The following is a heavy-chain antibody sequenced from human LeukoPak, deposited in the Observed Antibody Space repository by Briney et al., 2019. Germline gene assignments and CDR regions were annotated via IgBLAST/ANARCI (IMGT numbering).Heavy chain of an antibody. Sequence: PGGTLRLSCAASGFTFSSYGMSWVRQAPGKGLEWVSAINGSGGSTYYADSVKGRFTISRDNSKNTLYLQMNSLRAEDTAVYYCAKHRRMVRGVIHNWFDPWGQGTLVTVSS. CDR3: AKHRRMVRGVIHNWFDP. V-gene: IGHV3-23*01. CDR1: GFTFSSYG. CDR2: INGSGGST. D-gene: IGHD3-10*01. J-gene: IGHJ5*02.